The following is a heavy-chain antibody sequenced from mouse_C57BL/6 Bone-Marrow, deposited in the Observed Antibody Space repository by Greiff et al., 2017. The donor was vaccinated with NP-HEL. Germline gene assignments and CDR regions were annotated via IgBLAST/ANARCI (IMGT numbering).Heavy chain of an antibody. V-gene: IGHV1-64*01. Sequence: QVQLQQPGAELVKPGASVKLSCKASGYTFTSYWMHWVKQRPGQGLEWIGMIHPNSGSTNYNEKFRSKATLTVAKSSSTAYMQLSSLTSEDSAVYYCARFSLFYYDNRLGYGGRGTTLTVSA. J-gene: IGHJ2*01. D-gene: IGHD1-1*01. CDR1: GYTFTSYW. CDR3: ARFSLFYYDNRLGY. CDR2: IHPNSGST.